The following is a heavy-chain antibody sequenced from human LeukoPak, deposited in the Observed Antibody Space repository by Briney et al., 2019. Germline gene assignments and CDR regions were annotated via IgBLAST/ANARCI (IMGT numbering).Heavy chain of an antibody. CDR3: TRQIQLWVREELYYGMDV. CDR2: IRSKANSYAT. Sequence: GGSLKLSCAASGSTFSGSAMHWVRQASGKGLEWVGRIRSKANSYATAYAASVKGRFTISRDDSKNTAYLQMNSLKTEDTAVYYCTRQIQLWVREELYYGMDVWGQGTTVTVSS. V-gene: IGHV3-73*01. J-gene: IGHJ6*02. D-gene: IGHD5-18*01. CDR1: GSTFSGSA.